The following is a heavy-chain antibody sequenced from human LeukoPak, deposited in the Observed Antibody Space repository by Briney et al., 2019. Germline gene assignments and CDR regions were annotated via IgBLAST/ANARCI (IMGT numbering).Heavy chain of an antibody. CDR3: ARLRRNSDRSGSYHYYDY. CDR2: IYAGSNYI. CDR1: GYTFSSNS. J-gene: IGHJ4*02. Sequence: PWVKLRRSCAASGYTFSSNSINWDRQAPGLGLVSFSSIYAGSNYIYYAGYVRGRFSISRDDARNSLYLKMDSLRGDDTAVYYCARLRRNSDRSGSYHYYDYWGQGTLVTVSS. D-gene: IGHD3-22*01. V-gene: IGHV3-21*01.